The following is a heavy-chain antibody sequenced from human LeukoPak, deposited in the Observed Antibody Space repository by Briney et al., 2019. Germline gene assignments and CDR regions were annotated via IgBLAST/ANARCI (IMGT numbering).Heavy chain of an antibody. CDR1: GFTFSSYA. CDR2: ISGSGGST. V-gene: IGHV3-23*01. D-gene: IGHD2-15*01. Sequence: PGGSLRLSCAASGFTFSSYAMSWVRQAPGKGLEWVSAISGSGGSTYYADSVKGRFTISRDNSRNTLHLQLNSLRNEDTAVYYCAKASGGNLYGLDVWGQGITVTVSS. CDR3: AKASGGNLYGLDV. J-gene: IGHJ6*02.